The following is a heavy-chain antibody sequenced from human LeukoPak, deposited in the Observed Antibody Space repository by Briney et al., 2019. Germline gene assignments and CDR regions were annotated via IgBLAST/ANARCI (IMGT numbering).Heavy chain of an antibody. D-gene: IGHD3-22*01. J-gene: IGHJ4*02. CDR2: ISGSGGST. Sequence: GGSLRLSCAASGFTFSSYAMSWVRQAPGEGLEWVSAISGSGGSTYYADSVKGRFTISRDNAKNSLYLQMNSLRAEDTAVYYCARFWVEYYYDSSGYDYWGQGTLVTVSS. CDR1: GFTFSSYA. V-gene: IGHV3-23*01. CDR3: ARFWVEYYYDSSGYDY.